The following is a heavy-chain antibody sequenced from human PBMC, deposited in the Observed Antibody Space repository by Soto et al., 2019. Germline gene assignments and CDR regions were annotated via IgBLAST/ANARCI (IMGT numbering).Heavy chain of an antibody. J-gene: IGHJ4*02. CDR2: ISYDGSNK. V-gene: IGHV3-30*18. CDR3: AKDGGGNKADYFDY. CDR1: GFTFSSYG. Sequence: QVQLVESGGGVVQPGRSLRLSCAASGFTFSSYGMHWVRQAPGKGLEWVAVISYDGSNKYYADSVKGRFTISRDNSKNTLYLQMNSLSAADTAVYYCAKDGGGNKADYFDYWGQGTLVTVSS. D-gene: IGHD3-3*01.